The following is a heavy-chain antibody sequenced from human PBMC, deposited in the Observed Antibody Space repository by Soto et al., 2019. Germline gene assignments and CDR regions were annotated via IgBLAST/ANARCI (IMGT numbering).Heavy chain of an antibody. CDR2: ISTTSESI. V-gene: IGHV3-48*04. Sequence: GGSLRLSCAVSGSTFRSYNMNWVRQAPGKGLEWVSYISTTSESIYYADSVKGRFTISRDNAKNTLYLQMNSLRAEDTAVYYCARELCEVLPAAPTLLWSYGMDVWGQGTTVTVSS. J-gene: IGHJ6*02. CDR1: GSTFRSYN. CDR3: ARELCEVLPAAPTLLWSYGMDV. D-gene: IGHD2-2*01.